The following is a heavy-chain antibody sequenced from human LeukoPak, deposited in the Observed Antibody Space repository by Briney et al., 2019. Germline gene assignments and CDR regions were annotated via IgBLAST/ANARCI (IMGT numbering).Heavy chain of an antibody. V-gene: IGHV1-18*01. CDR2: ISPHSHTT. CDR1: GYTFNNYF. D-gene: IGHD2-8*01. CDR3: ARGQSMYY. J-gene: IGHJ4*02. Sequence: ASVKVSCKASGYTFNNYFIGWVRQAPGRGLEWVGWISPHSHTTHYAEKVQGRVTTTTDTSTTTVYMELRSLRSDDTAVYFCARGQSMYYWGQGTPVTVSS.